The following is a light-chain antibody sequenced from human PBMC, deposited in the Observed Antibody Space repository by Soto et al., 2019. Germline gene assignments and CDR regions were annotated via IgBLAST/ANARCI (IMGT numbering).Light chain of an antibody. J-gene: IGKJ2*01. CDR1: QSVSSSY. CDR3: QQYGSSPMYT. CDR2: DAS. Sequence: DIVLTQSPCTLSLSPGERATLSCRASQSVSSSYLAWYQQKPGQAPRLLIYDASSRATGIPDRFSGSGSGTDFTLTISRLEPEDFAVYYCQQYGSSPMYTFGQGTKLEIK. V-gene: IGKV3-20*01.